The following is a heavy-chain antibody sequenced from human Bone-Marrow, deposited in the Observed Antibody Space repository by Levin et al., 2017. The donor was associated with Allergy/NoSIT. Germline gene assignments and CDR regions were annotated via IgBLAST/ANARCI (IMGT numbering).Heavy chain of an antibody. Sequence: GGSLRLSCEASGFNFDDYAIHWVRQAPGKGLEWVSGISWNSGSIGYADFVKGRFTISRDNAQNSLYLQMNSLRAEDTALYFCARGFSSGWYRNKAFDIWGQGTMVTVSP. CDR3: ARGFSSGWYRNKAFDI. CDR2: ISWNSGSI. J-gene: IGHJ3*02. D-gene: IGHD6-19*01. CDR1: GFNFDDYA. V-gene: IGHV3-9*01.